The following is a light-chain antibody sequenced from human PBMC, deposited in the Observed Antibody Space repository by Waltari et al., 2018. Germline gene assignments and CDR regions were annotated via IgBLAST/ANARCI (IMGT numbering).Light chain of an antibody. CDR1: RSDVGSYDF. CDR3: ASHTDIRPMI. V-gene: IGLV2-14*03. CDR2: DVS. Sequence: QSALTQPASMSGSPGQSITISCTGTRSDVGSYDFVSWYQQHPGKAPKLMIYDVSKWPSGVSNRFSGSKSGNTASLTISGLQTEDEAVYYCASHTDIRPMIFGGGTKLTVL. J-gene: IGLJ2*01.